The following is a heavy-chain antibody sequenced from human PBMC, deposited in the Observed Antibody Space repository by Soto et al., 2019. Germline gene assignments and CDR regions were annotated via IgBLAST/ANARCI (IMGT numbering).Heavy chain of an antibody. V-gene: IGHV3-30*04. D-gene: IGHD1-7*01. CDR3: ARPISVTTWDCEY. Sequence: GESLKLSCATSGFMFTNFPMHWIRQAPGKGLEWVATVSYDENNKYYADSIKGRFTISRDNSKNTTYLQMNSLGGEDTAVYHCARPISVTTWDCEYWGQGSLVTVS. J-gene: IGHJ4*02. CDR2: VSYDENNK. CDR1: GFMFTNFP.